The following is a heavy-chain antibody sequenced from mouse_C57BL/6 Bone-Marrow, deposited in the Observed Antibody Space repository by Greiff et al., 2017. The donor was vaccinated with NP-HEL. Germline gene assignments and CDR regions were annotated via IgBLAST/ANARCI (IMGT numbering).Heavy chain of an antibody. CDR3: ARSLYYGSSYWYFDV. J-gene: IGHJ1*03. D-gene: IGHD1-1*01. CDR2: IYPRSGNT. CDR1: GYTFTSYW. Sequence: QVQLQQPGAELVKPGASVKMSCKASGYTFTSYWITWVKQRPGQGLEWIGEIYPRSGNTYYNEKFKGKATLTADKSSSTAYMELRSLTSEDSAVYFCARSLYYGSSYWYFDVWGTGTTVTVSS. V-gene: IGHV1-55*01.